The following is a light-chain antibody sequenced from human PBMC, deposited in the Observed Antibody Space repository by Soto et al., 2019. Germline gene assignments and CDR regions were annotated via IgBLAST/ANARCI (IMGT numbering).Light chain of an antibody. Sequence: EVVLTQSPGNLSLYPGERATRSCRASQSVSTTHLAWFQQKPGQTPRLLIYGTSSRATGTPARFSGSGSGTDFTLTISRLEPEDFAVYYCQQYGNSPRTFGQGTKVDIK. CDR2: GTS. CDR1: QSVSTTH. J-gene: IGKJ1*01. CDR3: QQYGNSPRT. V-gene: IGKV3-20*01.